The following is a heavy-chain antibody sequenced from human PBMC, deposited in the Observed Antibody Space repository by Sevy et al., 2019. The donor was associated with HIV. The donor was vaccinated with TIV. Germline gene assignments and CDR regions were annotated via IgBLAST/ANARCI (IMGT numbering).Heavy chain of an antibody. Sequence: GGSLRLSCAASGFTVSGNYMSWVRQAPGKGLEWVSVIYSGGSTYYADSVKGRFTSSRDTSKTKLYLQMNSLRFEDTAVYYCASTSCSGGSCYSLIDAWGQGTLVTVSS. CDR2: IYSGGST. D-gene: IGHD2-15*01. CDR1: GFTVSGNY. J-gene: IGHJ4*02. CDR3: ASTSCSGGSCYSLIDA. V-gene: IGHV3-66*02.